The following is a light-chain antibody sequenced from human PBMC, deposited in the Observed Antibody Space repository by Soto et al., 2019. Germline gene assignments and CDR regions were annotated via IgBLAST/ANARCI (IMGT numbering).Light chain of an antibody. CDR3: QQGKTSPFT. CDR2: TVS. CDR1: HGVSGW. J-gene: IGKJ3*01. V-gene: IGKV1-12*01. Sequence: IQMTQSPSSVSASVGDTVTLSCQTSHGVSGWLAWYQQKPGKAPTLIIYTVSNLQSGVPSRFSGIGSRTEFSLTITNLQPEYFATYFCQQGKTSPFTFGPGTKVEVK.